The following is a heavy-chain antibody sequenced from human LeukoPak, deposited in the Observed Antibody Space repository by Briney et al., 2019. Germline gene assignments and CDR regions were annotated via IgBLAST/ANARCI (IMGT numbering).Heavy chain of an antibody. CDR2: IIPNFGTA. V-gene: IGHV1-69*05. D-gene: IGHD3-9*01. CDR1: GGTFSSYT. CDR3: ARDLGPFEYYYYMDV. J-gene: IGHJ6*03. Sequence: PSVNLSFNSSGGTFSSYTISWVRQPPGPGLEWMGRIIPNFGTANYAHNFQDRGTITTDESTSTAYMELSRLRCEETAVYYCARDLGPFEYYYYMDVWGKGTTVTVS.